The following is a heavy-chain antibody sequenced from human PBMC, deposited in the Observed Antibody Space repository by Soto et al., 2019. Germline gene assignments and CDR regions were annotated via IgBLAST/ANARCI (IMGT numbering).Heavy chain of an antibody. Sequence: QVQLQESGPGLVKPSGTLSLTCAVSGDSISSDKWWSWVRQPPGKGLEWIGEIYHSGSTKYNPYLKSQLITSVDKSQLQYPLDPISVNAADTAVYYCARGEKQHQRDYWGQGTLGTVSS. J-gene: IGHJ4*02. CDR2: IYHSGST. V-gene: IGHV4-4*02. CDR1: GDSISSDKW. CDR3: ARGEKQHQRDY. D-gene: IGHD2-2*01.